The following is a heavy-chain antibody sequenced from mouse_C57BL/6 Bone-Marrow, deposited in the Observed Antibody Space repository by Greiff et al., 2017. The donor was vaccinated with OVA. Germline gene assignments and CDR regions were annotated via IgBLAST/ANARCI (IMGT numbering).Heavy chain of an antibody. J-gene: IGHJ2*01. CDR3: ARWGYDYDPYFDY. CDR1: GYTFTSYW. D-gene: IGHD2-4*01. V-gene: IGHV1-52*01. Sequence: VQLVESGAELVRPGSSVKLSCKASGYTFTSYWMHWVKQRPIQGLEWIGNIDPSDSETHYNQKFKDKATLTVDKSSSTAYMQLSSLTSEDSAVYYCARWGYDYDPYFDYWGQGTTLTVSS. CDR2: IDPSDSET.